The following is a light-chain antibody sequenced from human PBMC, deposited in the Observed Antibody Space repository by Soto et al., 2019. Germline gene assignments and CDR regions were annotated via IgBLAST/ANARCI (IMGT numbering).Light chain of an antibody. J-gene: IGKJ5*01. Sequence: DIVMTQTPLSSTVTVGQPASISCRSSQSLQHSDGDTYLSWLHQRPGQPPRLLIYKSYKRLSGVPDRFSGSGAGTDFTLKISRVEAEDVGVYYCLQATQSPITFGQGTRLEIK. CDR2: KSY. CDR3: LQATQSPIT. CDR1: QSLQHSDGDTY. V-gene: IGKV2-24*01.